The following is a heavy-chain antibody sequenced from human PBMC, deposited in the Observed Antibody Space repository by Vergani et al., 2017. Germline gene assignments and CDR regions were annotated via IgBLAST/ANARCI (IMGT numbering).Heavy chain of an antibody. J-gene: IGHJ5*02. D-gene: IGHD3-22*01. V-gene: IGHV1-8*01. CDR3: ARALHFDYYDSSGWFDP. Sequence: QVQLVQSGAEVKKPGASVKVSCKASGYTFTSYDINWVRQATGQGLEWMGWMNPNSGNTGYAQKFQGRVTMTRNTSISTAYMELSSLRSEDTAVYYCARALHFDYYDSSGWFDPWGQGTLVTVSS. CDR1: GYTFTSYD. CDR2: MNPNSGNT.